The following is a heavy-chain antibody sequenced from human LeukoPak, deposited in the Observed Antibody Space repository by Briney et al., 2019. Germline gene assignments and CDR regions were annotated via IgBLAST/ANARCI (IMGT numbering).Heavy chain of an antibody. J-gene: IGHJ6*02. D-gene: IGHD1-26*01. Sequence: SETLSLTCTVSGGSISSYYWSWIRQPPGKGLEWIGYIYYSGSTNYNPSLKSRVTISVDTSKNQFSLKLRSVTAADTAVYYCVRCQVVGASWGRYFHPMDVWGLGTTVTVSS. CDR2: IYYSGST. CDR3: VRCQVVGASWGRYFHPMDV. CDR1: GGSISSYY. V-gene: IGHV4-59*08.